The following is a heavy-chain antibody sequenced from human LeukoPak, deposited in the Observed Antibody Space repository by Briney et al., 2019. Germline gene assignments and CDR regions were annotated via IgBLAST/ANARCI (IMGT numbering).Heavy chain of an antibody. CDR2: ISSSGSTI. V-gene: IGHV3-48*04. Sequence: PGGSLRLSCAASGFTFSSYGMHWVRQAPGKGLEWVSYISSSGSTIYYADSVKGRFTISRDNAKNSLYLQMNSLRAEDTAVYYCARGDYGANSWYFDLWGRGTLVTVSS. D-gene: IGHD4-23*01. J-gene: IGHJ2*01. CDR3: ARGDYGANSWYFDL. CDR1: GFTFSSYG.